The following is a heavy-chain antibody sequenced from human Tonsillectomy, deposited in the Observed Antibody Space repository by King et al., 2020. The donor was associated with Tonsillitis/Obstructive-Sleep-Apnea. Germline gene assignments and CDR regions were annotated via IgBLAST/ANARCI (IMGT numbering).Heavy chain of an antibody. Sequence: VQLVESGGGLVQPGGSLRLSCAASGFTFSSYAMSWVRQAPGKGLEWVSSISGRETNTDYADSVKGRLTISRDNSKNTLYLQMNSLRAEATAVYHCAKGFKQGRWLVENAFDLWGRGTMVTVSS. V-gene: IGHV3-23*04. CDR2: ISGRETNT. D-gene: IGHD6-19*01. J-gene: IGHJ3*01. CDR1: GFTFSSYA. CDR3: AKGFKQGRWLVENAFDL.